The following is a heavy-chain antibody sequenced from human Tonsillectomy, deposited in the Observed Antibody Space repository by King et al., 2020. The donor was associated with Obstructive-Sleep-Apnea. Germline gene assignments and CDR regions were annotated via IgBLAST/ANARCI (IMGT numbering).Heavy chain of an antibody. D-gene: IGHD4-17*01. V-gene: IGHV5-10-1*01. CDR2: IDPSDSYT. J-gene: IGHJ4*02. CDR3: SRQPCGDYAGRPLDY. CDR1: GYSYTTYW. Sequence: QLVQSGAEVKKPGESLRISCKGSGYSYTTYWITWVRQMPGKGLEWMGRIDPSDSYTNYSPSFQGHVTISAYKSISTAYLQWSSLKASDTAMYFCSRQPCGDYAGRPLDYWGQGTLVTVSS.